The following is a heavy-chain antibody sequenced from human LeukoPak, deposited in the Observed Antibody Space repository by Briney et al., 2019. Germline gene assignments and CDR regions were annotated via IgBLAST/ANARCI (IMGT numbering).Heavy chain of an antibody. CDR3: ARDRGSEYHYYYYMDV. CDR2: ISAYNGNT. J-gene: IGHJ6*03. CDR1: GYTFTSYG. V-gene: IGHV1-18*01. Sequence: ASVKVSCKASGYTFTSYGISWVRQAPGQGLEWMGWISAYNGNTNYAQKLQGGVSMTTDTSTSTAYMELRSLRSDDTAVYYCARDRGSEYHYYYYMDVWGKGTTVTVSS. D-gene: IGHD2/OR15-2a*01.